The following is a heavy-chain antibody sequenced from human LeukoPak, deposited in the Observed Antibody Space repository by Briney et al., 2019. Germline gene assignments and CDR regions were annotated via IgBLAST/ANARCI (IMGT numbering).Heavy chain of an antibody. V-gene: IGHV4-38-2*02. J-gene: IGHJ4*02. D-gene: IGHD3-22*01. CDR1: GYSISSGYY. CDR2: IYHSGST. CDR3: ARAEYYYDSSGFDY. Sequence: TSETLSLTCTVSGYSISSGYYWGWIRQPPGKGLEWIGSIYHSGSTYYNPSLKSRVTISVDTSKNQFSLKLSSVTAADTAVYYCARAEYYYDSSGFDYWGQGTLVTVSS.